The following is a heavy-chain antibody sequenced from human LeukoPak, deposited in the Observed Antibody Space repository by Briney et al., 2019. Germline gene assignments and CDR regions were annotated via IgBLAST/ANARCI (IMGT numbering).Heavy chain of an antibody. D-gene: IGHD5-18*01. Sequence: SVKVSCKASAGTFSSYAISWVRQAPGQGLEWMGGIIPIFGTANYAQKFQGRVTITADKSTSTAYMELSSLRSEDTAVYYCARGAAMGTFDYWGQGTLVAVSS. J-gene: IGHJ4*02. CDR2: IIPIFGTA. V-gene: IGHV1-69*06. CDR3: ARGAAMGTFDY. CDR1: AGTFSSYA.